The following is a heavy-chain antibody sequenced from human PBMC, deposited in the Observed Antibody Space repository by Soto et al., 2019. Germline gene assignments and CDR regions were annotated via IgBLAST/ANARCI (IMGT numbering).Heavy chain of an antibody. J-gene: IGHJ5*02. Sequence: EVQVVESGGGLVQPGGSLRLSCAASGFTVSSNYMSWVRQAPGKGLEWVSVIYSDGSTYYADSVKGRFTISRDNSKNTLYLQMNRLRAEDTAVYYCARGFCSGGGCYPGGNWFDPWGQGTLVTVSS. CDR1: GFTVSSNY. V-gene: IGHV3-66*01. CDR2: IYSDGST. D-gene: IGHD2-15*01. CDR3: ARGFCSGGGCYPGGNWFDP.